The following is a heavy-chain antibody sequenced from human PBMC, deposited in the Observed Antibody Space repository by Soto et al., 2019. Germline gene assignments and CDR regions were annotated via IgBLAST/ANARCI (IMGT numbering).Heavy chain of an antibody. CDR2: IYYRSKWFH. Sequence: SQTLSLTCVISGDSVSSNGACWNWIRQSPSRGLQWLGRIYYRSKWFHDYAASVESRMAINPDTSRNQFSLQLNYVTPEDTAVYHCARVHCSAGTCLDGLDFWGQGTTVTVS. J-gene: IGHJ6*02. V-gene: IGHV6-1*01. CDR1: GDSVSSNGAC. CDR3: ARVHCSAGTCLDGLDF. D-gene: IGHD2-15*01.